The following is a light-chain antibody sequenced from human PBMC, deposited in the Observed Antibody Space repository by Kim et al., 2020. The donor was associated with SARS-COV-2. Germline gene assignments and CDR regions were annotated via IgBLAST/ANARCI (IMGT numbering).Light chain of an antibody. Sequence: SPGETATHSCRASKSDRSNYLDWYQQKPGQAPRLLIYTASTRATGIPDRFSGSGSGTYFTLTISRLEPEDFAVYYCQQYGEPTRTFGRGTKVDIK. CDR1: KSDRSNY. J-gene: IGKJ4*02. CDR2: TAS. V-gene: IGKV3-20*01. CDR3: QQYGEPTRT.